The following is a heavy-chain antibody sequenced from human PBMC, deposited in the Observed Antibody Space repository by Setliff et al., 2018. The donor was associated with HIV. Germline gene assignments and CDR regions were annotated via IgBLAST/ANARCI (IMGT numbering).Heavy chain of an antibody. J-gene: IGHJ6*02. Sequence: SETLSLTCTVSGGSINSYYWNWIRQSPGKGLEWIGYIGYNGDTSYNPSLNSRVTLSVDRSKNQFSLKLSSVTAADTAVYYCARGDGYRGNDAYYDTGLDVWGQGITVTVSS. D-gene: IGHD5-12*01. CDR1: GGSINSYY. CDR2: IGYNGDT. CDR3: ARGDGYRGNDAYYDTGLDV. V-gene: IGHV4-59*01.